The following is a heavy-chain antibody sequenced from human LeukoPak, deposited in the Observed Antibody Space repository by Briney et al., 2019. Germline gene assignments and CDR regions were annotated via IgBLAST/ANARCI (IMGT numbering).Heavy chain of an antibody. Sequence: PGGSLRLSCAASGFTFSDYAMSWVRQAPGKGLEWVSTISNSGGYTFFADSEKGRFTISRDNSKNTIYLQMNSLRAEDTAVYYCARDWDYVWGSFRPYYLDYWGQGTLVTVSS. CDR2: ISNSGGYT. J-gene: IGHJ4*02. V-gene: IGHV3-23*01. CDR3: ARDWDYVWGSFRPYYLDY. CDR1: GFTFSDYA. D-gene: IGHD3-16*02.